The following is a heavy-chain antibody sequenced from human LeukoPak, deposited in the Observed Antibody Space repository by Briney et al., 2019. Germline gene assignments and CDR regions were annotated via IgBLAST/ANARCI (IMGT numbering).Heavy chain of an antibody. CDR2: ISRSGGNT. CDR1: GFTFSNYA. V-gene: IGHV3-23*01. D-gene: IGHD2-21*02. Sequence: PGGSLRLSCAASGFTFSNYAMTWDRQSPERGLEWVSTISRSGGNTYYADSVKGRFTVSRDTSSDTLFLQMNSLRAEDTAVYYCARDVEVCRIGACYWTTFDCWGQGTLVTVSS. J-gene: IGHJ4*02. CDR3: ARDVEVCRIGACYWTTFDC.